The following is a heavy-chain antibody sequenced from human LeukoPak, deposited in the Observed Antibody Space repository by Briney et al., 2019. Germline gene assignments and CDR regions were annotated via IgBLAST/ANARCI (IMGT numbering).Heavy chain of an antibody. CDR1: GFTFDDYA. CDR2: ISGDGGST. CDR3: AKDTFLAAAGTHFDY. V-gene: IGHV3-43*02. D-gene: IGHD6-13*01. J-gene: IGHJ4*02. Sequence: GGSLRLSCAASGFTFDDYAMRWVRQAPEKGLEWVSLISGDGGSTYYADSVKGRFTISRDNSKNSLYLQMNSLRTEDTALYYCAKDTFLAAAGTHFDYWGQGTLVTVSS.